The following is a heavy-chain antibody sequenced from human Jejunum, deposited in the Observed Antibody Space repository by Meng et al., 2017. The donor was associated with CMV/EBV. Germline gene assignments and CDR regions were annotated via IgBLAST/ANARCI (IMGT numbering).Heavy chain of an antibody. CDR1: GFTFSDYY. D-gene: IGHD3-10*01. CDR2: ISGSSSYT. CDR3: ARGSGYYYY. V-gene: IGHV3-11*05. J-gene: IGHJ4*02. Sequence: QVQLVGSGGGLVKPGGSLRLSCAASGFTFSDYYMSWIRQVPGKGLEWVSYISGSSSYTNYADSVKGRFTISRDNSKNTLYLQMISLRVEDTAVYYCARGSGYYYYWGQGTLVTVSS.